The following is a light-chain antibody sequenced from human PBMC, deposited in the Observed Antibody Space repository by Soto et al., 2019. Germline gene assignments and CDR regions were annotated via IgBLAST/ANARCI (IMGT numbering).Light chain of an antibody. V-gene: IGKV3-20*01. CDR3: QQYGSSPRT. CDR1: QSVRSDY. CDR2: GAS. Sequence: ELVLPQSPGTLSFSPGERATLSCRASQSVRSDYLAWYQQKPGQAPRLHIYGASTRATGIPDRFTGSGSGTDFTLTISRLEPEDFAVYYCQQYGSSPRTFGQGTKVDIK. J-gene: IGKJ1*01.